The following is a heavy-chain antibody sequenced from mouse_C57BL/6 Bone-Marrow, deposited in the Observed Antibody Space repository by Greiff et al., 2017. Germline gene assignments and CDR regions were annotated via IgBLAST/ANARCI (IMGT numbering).Heavy chain of an antibody. J-gene: IGHJ4*01. CDR1: GYSITSAYS. CDR2: IHYIGST. V-gene: IGHV3-1*02. Sequence: EVQLQESGPDLVKPSQSLSLTCTVTGYSITSAYSWHWIRQFPGNTLEWMGYIHYIGSTNYNPSLKSRISITRDTSENQFFLQLHSVTTEDTATYYCSRWDDYVGAMDYCGQGTSGTVSS. D-gene: IGHD1-1*01. CDR3: SRWDDYVGAMDY.